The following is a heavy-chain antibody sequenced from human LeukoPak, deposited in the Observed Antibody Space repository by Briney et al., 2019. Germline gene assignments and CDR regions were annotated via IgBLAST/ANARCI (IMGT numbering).Heavy chain of an antibody. D-gene: IGHD6-13*01. CDR3: ARAYSSSWLIRFDY. Sequence: SETLSLTCTVSGGSISSYYWSWIRQPPGKGLEWIGYIYYSGSTNYNPSLKSRVTISVDTSKNQLSLKLSSVTAADTAMYYCARAYSSSWLIRFDYWGQGTLVTVSS. V-gene: IGHV4-59*01. CDR2: IYYSGST. J-gene: IGHJ4*02. CDR1: GGSISSYY.